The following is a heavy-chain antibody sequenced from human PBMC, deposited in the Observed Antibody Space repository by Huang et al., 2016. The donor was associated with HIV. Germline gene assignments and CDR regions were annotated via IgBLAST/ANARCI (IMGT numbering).Heavy chain of an antibody. J-gene: IGHJ6*01. V-gene: IGHV3-7*01. Sequence: VESGGRLVQPGGSIRLSCVGSTFRFGSYWLSWVRQYPGKGLEWVANIKKDESEKYYVDSVKGLFNISRDNAKKVLFLEMNNVRVEDTATYYCATKTAAMDIWGQGTTVTVSP. CDR3: ATKTAAMDI. D-gene: IGHD1-7*01. CDR2: IKKDESEK. CDR1: TFRFGSYW.